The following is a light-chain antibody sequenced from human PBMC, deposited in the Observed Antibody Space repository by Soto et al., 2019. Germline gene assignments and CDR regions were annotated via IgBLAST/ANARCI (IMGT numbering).Light chain of an antibody. V-gene: IGKV1-5*03. CDR3: QQYNSYWT. Sequence: DIQMTQSPSTLSESVGDRVTITCRASQSIRSWLAWYQQKPGKAPKLLIYKASSLESGVPSRFSGSGSGTECTLTISSLQPDDFATYYCQQYNSYWTFGQGTKVEIK. CDR2: KAS. CDR1: QSIRSW. J-gene: IGKJ1*01.